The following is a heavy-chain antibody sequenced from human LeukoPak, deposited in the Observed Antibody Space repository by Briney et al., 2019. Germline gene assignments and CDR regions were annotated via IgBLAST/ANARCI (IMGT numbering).Heavy chain of an antibody. V-gene: IGHV3-23*01. D-gene: IGHD6-19*01. Sequence: GGSLRLSCAASGFTFSSYAMSWVRQAPGKGLEWVSAISGSGGSTYYADSVKGRFTISRDNSKNTLYLQMNSLRAEDTAVYYCARDLQATSSGWYGCDYWGQGTLVTVSS. J-gene: IGHJ4*02. CDR1: GFTFSSYA. CDR2: ISGSGGST. CDR3: ARDLQATSSGWYGCDY.